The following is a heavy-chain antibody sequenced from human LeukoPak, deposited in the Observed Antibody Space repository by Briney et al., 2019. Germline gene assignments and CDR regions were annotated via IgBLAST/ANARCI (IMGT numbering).Heavy chain of an antibody. Sequence: SETLSLTCAVYGGSFSGYYWSWIRQPPGKGLEWIGEINHSGSTNCNPSLKSRVTMSVDTSKNQFSLKLSSVTAADTAVYYCASRYCSSTSCPYYFDYWGQGTLVTVSS. CDR1: GGSFSGYY. V-gene: IGHV4-34*01. J-gene: IGHJ4*02. CDR3: ASRYCSSTSCPYYFDY. D-gene: IGHD2-2*01. CDR2: INHSGST.